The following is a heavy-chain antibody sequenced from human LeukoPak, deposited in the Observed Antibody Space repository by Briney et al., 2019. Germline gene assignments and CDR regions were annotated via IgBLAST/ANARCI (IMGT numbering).Heavy chain of an antibody. Sequence: ASVKVSCKASGGTFSSYAISWVRQAPGQGLEWMGRIIPIFGTANYAQKFQGRVTITTDESTSTAYMELSSLRSEDTAVYYCARGGYYDSSGLNWFDPWGQGTLVTVPS. CDR2: IIPIFGTA. J-gene: IGHJ5*02. D-gene: IGHD3-22*01. CDR3: ARGGYYDSSGLNWFDP. V-gene: IGHV1-69*05. CDR1: GGTFSSYA.